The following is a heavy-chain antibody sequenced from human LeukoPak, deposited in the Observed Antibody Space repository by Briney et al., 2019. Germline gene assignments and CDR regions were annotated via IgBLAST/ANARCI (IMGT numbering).Heavy chain of an antibody. CDR3: ARESYFYDNSGYYSH. CDR2: IYYSGST. D-gene: IGHD3-22*01. J-gene: IGHJ4*02. V-gene: IGHV4-59*01. Sequence: SETLSLTCTVSGGSISSYYWTWIRQPPGKGLEWIGYIYYSGSTNYNPSLKSRVTISVDTSKNQFSLKLSSVTAADTAVYYCARESYFYDNSGYYSHWGQGALVTVSS. CDR1: GGSISSYY.